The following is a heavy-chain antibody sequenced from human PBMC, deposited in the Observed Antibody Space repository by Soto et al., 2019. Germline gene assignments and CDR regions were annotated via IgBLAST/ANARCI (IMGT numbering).Heavy chain of an antibody. CDR2: INPNSGGT. CDR1: GYTFTGYY. CDR3: ARENHCSGGSCYLGWNAFDI. D-gene: IGHD2-15*01. V-gene: IGHV1-2*04. Sequence: ASVKVSCKASGYTFTGYYMHWVRQAPGQGLEWMGWINPNSGGTNYAQKFQGWVTMTRDTSISTAYMELSRLRSDDTAVYYCARENHCSGGSCYLGWNAFDIWGQGKMVTVSS. J-gene: IGHJ3*02.